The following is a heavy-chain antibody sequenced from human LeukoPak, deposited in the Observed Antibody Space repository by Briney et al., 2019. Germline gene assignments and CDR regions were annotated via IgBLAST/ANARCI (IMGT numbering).Heavy chain of an antibody. CDR1: GGSISSYY. V-gene: IGHV4-59*08. J-gene: IGHJ4*02. Sequence: SETLSLTCTVSGGSISSYYWSWIRQPPGKGLEWIGYIYYRGTTSYNPSLNSRVTISLDTSKSQFSLKLSSVTAADTAVYYCARLEGSYGVDYWGQGTLVTVSS. D-gene: IGHD3-16*01. CDR2: IYYRGTT. CDR3: ARLEGSYGVDY.